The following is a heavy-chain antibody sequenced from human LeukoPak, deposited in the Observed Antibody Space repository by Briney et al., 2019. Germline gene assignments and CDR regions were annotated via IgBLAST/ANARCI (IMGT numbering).Heavy chain of an antibody. V-gene: IGHV3-66*01. CDR2: IYSGGST. CDR1: GFTVSSNY. D-gene: IGHD5-18*01. CDR3: ARGYGLTLFDY. J-gene: IGHJ4*02. Sequence: GGSLRLSCAASGFTVSSNYMSWVRQAPGKGLEWVSVIYSGGSTYYADYVEGGFTISRHNSKNTLSLQMNRLRAEDTAVYYCARGYGLTLFDYWGQGTLVPVSS.